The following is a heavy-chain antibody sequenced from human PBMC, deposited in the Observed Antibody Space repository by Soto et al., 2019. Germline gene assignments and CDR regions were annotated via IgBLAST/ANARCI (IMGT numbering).Heavy chain of an antibody. Sequence: ASVKVSCKASGGTFSSYAISWVRQAPGQGLEWMGGIIPIFGTANYAQKFQGRVTITADESTSTAYMELSSLRSGDTAVYYCARRRDIAAAGTKYNWFDPWGQGTLVTVSS. CDR1: GGTFSSYA. V-gene: IGHV1-69*13. D-gene: IGHD6-13*01. CDR2: IIPIFGTA. CDR3: ARRRDIAAAGTKYNWFDP. J-gene: IGHJ5*02.